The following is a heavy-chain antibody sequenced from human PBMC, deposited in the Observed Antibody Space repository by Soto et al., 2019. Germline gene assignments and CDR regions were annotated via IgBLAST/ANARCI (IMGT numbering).Heavy chain of an antibody. Sequence: ESGGGVVQPGRSLRLSCAASGFTFSSYGMHWVRQAPGKGLEWVAVIWYDGSNKYYADSVKGRFTISRDNSKNTLYLQMNSLRAEDTAVYYCARGGVVVVAATTGWFDPWGQGTLVTVSS. CDR3: ARGGVVVVAATTGWFDP. D-gene: IGHD2-15*01. CDR1: GFTFSSYG. V-gene: IGHV3-33*01. CDR2: IWYDGSNK. J-gene: IGHJ5*02.